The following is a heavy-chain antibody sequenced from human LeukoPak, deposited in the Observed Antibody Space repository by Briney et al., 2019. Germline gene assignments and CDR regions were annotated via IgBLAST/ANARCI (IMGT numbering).Heavy chain of an antibody. CDR3: ARIVSSGWYYYYMDV. CDR1: GDSISGHP. Sequence: SETLSLTCAVSGDSISGHPWSWIRQPPGKGLEWIGYIYYSGSTNYNPSLKSRVTISVDTSKNQFSLKLSSVTAADTAVYYCARIVSSGWYYYYMDVWGKGTTVTVSS. J-gene: IGHJ6*03. CDR2: IYYSGST. D-gene: IGHD6-19*01. V-gene: IGHV4-59*08.